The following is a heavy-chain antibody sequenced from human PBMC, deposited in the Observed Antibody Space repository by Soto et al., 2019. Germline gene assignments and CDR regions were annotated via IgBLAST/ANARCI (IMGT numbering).Heavy chain of an antibody. D-gene: IGHD6-6*01. CDR1: GFTFSDYY. CDR3: ALYSSSSGYYYYMDV. Sequence: QVQLVESGGGLVKPGGSLRLSCAASGFTFSDYYMSWIRQAPGKGLEWVSYISNSGSTIYYADSVKGRFTIPRDNAKNSLYLQMNSLRAEDKAVYYCALYSSSSGYYYYMDVWGKGTTVTVSS. V-gene: IGHV3-11*01. CDR2: ISNSGSTI. J-gene: IGHJ6*03.